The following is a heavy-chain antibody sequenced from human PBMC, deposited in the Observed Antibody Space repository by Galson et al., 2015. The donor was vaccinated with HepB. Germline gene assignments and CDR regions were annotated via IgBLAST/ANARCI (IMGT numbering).Heavy chain of an antibody. CDR2: IRDKTNNYNT. D-gene: IGHD2-21*02. V-gene: IGHV3-72*01. CDR3: ARAYCSGDCYMVGV. CDR1: GFTFSDHS. J-gene: IGHJ4*02. Sequence: SLRLSCAASGFTFSDHSMDWVRQAPGKALEWVGRIRDKTNNYNTDYAASVKGRFTISRDDSKNSLYLQMNSLKTEDTAVYYCARAYCSGDCYMVGVWGQGTLVIVSS.